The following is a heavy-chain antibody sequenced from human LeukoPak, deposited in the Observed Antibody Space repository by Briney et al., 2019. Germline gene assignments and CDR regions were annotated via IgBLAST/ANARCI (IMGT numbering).Heavy chain of an antibody. V-gene: IGHV3-21*01. Sequence: GGSLRLSCAASGGTFSSYSMNWVRQAPGKGLEWVSSISSSSSYIYYADSVKGRFTISRDNAKNSLYLPMNSLRAEDTAVYYCARHRTPLAVAGSVEDYWGQGTLVTVSS. CDR3: ARHRTPLAVAGSVEDY. D-gene: IGHD6-19*01. CDR1: GGTFSSYS. CDR2: ISSSSSYI. J-gene: IGHJ4*02.